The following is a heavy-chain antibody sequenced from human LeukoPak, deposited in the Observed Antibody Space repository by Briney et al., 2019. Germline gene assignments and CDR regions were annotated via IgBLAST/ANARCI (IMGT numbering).Heavy chain of an antibody. CDR3: ARGGYDSSQDAFDI. Sequence: GGSLRLSCAASGFTFSSYEMNWVRQAPGKGLEGVSYISSSGSTIYYADSVKGRFTISRDNAKNSLYLQMNSLRAEDTAVYYCARGGYDSSQDAFDIWGQGTMVTVSS. CDR1: GFTFSSYE. V-gene: IGHV3-48*03. CDR2: ISSSGSTI. D-gene: IGHD3-22*01. J-gene: IGHJ3*02.